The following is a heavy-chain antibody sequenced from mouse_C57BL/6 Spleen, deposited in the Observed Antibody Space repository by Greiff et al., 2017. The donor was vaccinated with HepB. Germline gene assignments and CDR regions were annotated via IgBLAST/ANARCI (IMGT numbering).Heavy chain of an antibody. Sequence: QVQLKQSGPELVKPGASVKISCKASGYAFSSSWMNWVKQRPGKGLEWIGRIYPGDGDTNYNGKFKGKATLTADKSSSTAYMQLSSLTSEDSAVYFCARYWDGGYYFDYWGQGTTLTVSS. J-gene: IGHJ2*01. D-gene: IGHD4-1*01. CDR3: ARYWDGGYYFDY. V-gene: IGHV1-82*01. CDR2: IYPGDGDT. CDR1: GYAFSSSW.